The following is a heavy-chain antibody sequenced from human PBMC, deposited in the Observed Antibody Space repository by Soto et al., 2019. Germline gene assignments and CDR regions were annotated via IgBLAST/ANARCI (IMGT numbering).Heavy chain of an antibody. CDR2: IYYSGST. D-gene: IGHD2-15*01. J-gene: IGHJ6*03. Sequence: SETMSLTCTVSGGSISSYCWSWIRQPPGKGLEWIGDIYYSGSTNYNPSLKSRVTISVDTSKNQFSLKLSSVTAADTAVYYCATDLGYCSGGSCYSRRSYYYYYMDVWGKGTTVTVSS. CDR3: ATDLGYCSGGSCYSRRSYYYYYMDV. V-gene: IGHV4-59*01. CDR1: GGSISSYC.